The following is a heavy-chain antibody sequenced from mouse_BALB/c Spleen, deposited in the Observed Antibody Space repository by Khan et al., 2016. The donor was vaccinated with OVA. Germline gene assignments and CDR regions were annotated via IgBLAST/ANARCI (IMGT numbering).Heavy chain of an antibody. CDR1: GYTFTSFW. V-gene: IGHV1-7*01. J-gene: IGHJ2*01. CDR3: TRDRIDD. CDR2: INPTSGYT. Sequence: VQLQQSGAELAKPGASVKMSCKASGYTFTSFWMHWVKQRPGQGLEWIGYINPTSGYTDHNEKFKDRATLSADKSSSTAYMQLSSLTSEASAVYFCTRDRIDDGGQGTTVAVSS.